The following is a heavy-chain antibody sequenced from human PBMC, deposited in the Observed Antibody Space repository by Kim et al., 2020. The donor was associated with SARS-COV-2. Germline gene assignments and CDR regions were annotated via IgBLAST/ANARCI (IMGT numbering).Heavy chain of an antibody. Sequence: SVKVSCKASGGTFSSYAISWVRQAPGQGLEWMGRIIPIFGTANYAQKFQGRVTITADESTGTAYMELSSLRSEDTAVYYCATPAGDVVVPAAGDYYYGMDVWGHGTTVTVSS. D-gene: IGHD2-2*01. CDR3: ATPAGDVVVPAAGDYYYGMDV. CDR2: IIPIFGTA. J-gene: IGHJ6*01. CDR1: GGTFSSYA. V-gene: IGHV1-69*13.